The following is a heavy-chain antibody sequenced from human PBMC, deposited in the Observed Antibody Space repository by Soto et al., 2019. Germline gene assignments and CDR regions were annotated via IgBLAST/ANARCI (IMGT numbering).Heavy chain of an antibody. CDR1: GASISSSNW. J-gene: IGHJ4*02. CDR2: IYHRGST. CDR3: ARAPRQEYYDSSGYKSPLVD. Sequence: QVQLQESGPGLVKPSGTLSLTCAVSGASISSSNWWSWVRQPPGKGLEWIGKIYHRGSTNYNPSLKSRVTISVDQSKNQCALKLSSVAAADTAVYYCARAPRQEYYDSSGYKSPLVDWGRGPLVTVSS. D-gene: IGHD3-22*01. V-gene: IGHV4-4*02.